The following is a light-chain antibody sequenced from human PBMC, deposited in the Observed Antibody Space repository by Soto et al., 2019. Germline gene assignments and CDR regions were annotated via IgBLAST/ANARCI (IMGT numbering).Light chain of an antibody. CDR2: EVS. J-gene: IGLJ2*01. CDR3: CSYAGSYTLV. CDR1: SSDVGGYNY. V-gene: IGLV2-11*01. Sequence: QSVLTQPRSVSGSPGQSITISCTGTSSDVGGYNYVAWYQQHPGKVPRLMIYEVSNRPSGVSNRFSGSKSGSTASLTISGLQAEDEADYYCCSYAGSYTLVFGGGTQLTVL.